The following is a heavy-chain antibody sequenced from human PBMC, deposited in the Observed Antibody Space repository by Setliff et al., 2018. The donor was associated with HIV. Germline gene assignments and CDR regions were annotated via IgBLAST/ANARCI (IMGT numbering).Heavy chain of an antibody. J-gene: IGHJ1*01. D-gene: IGHD2-15*01. CDR1: GGSSSSRSYY. V-gene: IGHV4-39*07. CDR2: IYSSGST. CDR3: ARDGRRDRNRWYVTHQYFKH. Sequence: PSETLSLTCTVSGGSSSSRSYYWGWIRQPPGKGLEWIGSIYSSGSTYYNPSLKSRVTISVDTSKKQFSLRLSSVTAADTAVYYCARDGRRDRNRWYVTHQYFKHWGQGTLVTVSS.